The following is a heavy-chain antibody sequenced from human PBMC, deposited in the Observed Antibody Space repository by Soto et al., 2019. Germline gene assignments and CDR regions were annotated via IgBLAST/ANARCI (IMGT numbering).Heavy chain of an antibody. CDR3: ARDAVAAAGRDS. V-gene: IGHV3-53*01. D-gene: IGHD6-13*01. CDR2: IYSGGST. Sequence: GGSLRLSCAASGFTVSSNYMSWVRQAPGQGLEWVSVIYSGGSTYYADSVKGRFTISRDNSKNTLYLQMNSLRSEDTAVYYCARDAVAAAGRDSWGQGTLVAVS. J-gene: IGHJ4*02. CDR1: GFTVSSNY.